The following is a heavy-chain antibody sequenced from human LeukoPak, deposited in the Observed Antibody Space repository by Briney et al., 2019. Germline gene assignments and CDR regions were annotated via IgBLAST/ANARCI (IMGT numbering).Heavy chain of an antibody. CDR3: AKDQRILPKVYYYYGMDV. CDR2: ISYDGSNK. J-gene: IGHJ6*02. Sequence: GGSLRLSCAASGFTFSGFAMHWVRQAPGKGLEWVAVISYDGSNKYYADSVKGRFTISRDNSKNTLYLQMNSLRAEDTAVYYCAKDQRILPKVYYYYGMDVWGQGTTVTVSS. CDR1: GFTFSGFA. V-gene: IGHV3-30*04. D-gene: IGHD2-15*01.